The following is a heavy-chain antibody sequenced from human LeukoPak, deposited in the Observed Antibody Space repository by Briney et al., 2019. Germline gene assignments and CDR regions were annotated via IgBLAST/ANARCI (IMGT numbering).Heavy chain of an antibody. J-gene: IGHJ4*02. Sequence: SETLSLTCTVSGGSISSGIYYWGWIRQPPGKGLEWIGSIYYSGNAYYDPSLKSRVTISVDTSKNQLSLKLNSVTAADTAVYYCARHVRQQLPPKAFDYWGQGTLVTVSS. V-gene: IGHV4-39*01. CDR3: ARHVRQQLPPKAFDY. CDR1: GGSISSGIYY. CDR2: IYYSGNA. D-gene: IGHD6-13*01.